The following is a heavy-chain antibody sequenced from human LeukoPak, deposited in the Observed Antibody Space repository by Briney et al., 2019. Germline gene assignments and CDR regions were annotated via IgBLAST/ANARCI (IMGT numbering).Heavy chain of an antibody. CDR3: ARGRREQQLVVNWFDP. V-gene: IGHV4-34*01. CDR1: GGSFSGYY. J-gene: IGHJ5*02. D-gene: IGHD6-13*01. CDR2: INHSGST. Sequence: SETLSLTCAVYGGSFSGYYWSWIRQPPGKGLEWIGEINHSGSTNYNPSLKSRVTISVDTSKNQFSLKLSSVTAADTAVYYCARGRREQQLVVNWFDPWGQGTLVTVSS.